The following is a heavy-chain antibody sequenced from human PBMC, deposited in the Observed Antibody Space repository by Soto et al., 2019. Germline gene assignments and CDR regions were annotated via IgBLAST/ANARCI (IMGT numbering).Heavy chain of an antibody. J-gene: IGHJ6*02. Sequence: QMQLVQSGPEVKKPGTSVKVSCKASGFTFTSSAMQWVRQARGQRLEWIGWIVVGSGNTNYAQKFQERVTITRDMSTSTAYMERSSLRSEDTAVYYCAAQGGELTYYYYGMDVWGQGTTVTVSS. CDR3: AAQGGELTYYYYGMDV. V-gene: IGHV1-58*02. CDR2: IVVGSGNT. D-gene: IGHD1-26*01. CDR1: GFTFTSSA.